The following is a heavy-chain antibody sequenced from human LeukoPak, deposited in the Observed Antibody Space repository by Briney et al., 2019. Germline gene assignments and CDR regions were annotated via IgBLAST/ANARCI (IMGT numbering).Heavy chain of an antibody. V-gene: IGHV3-30*02. CDR3: AKDIQRGFDYTNSLDS. D-gene: IGHD4-11*01. Sequence: PGGSLRLSCAASGFMFTHHGMHWVRQAPGKGLEWVAVKGRLAISRDDSNDMVYLQMNGLRADDTAVYYCAKDIQRGFDYTNSLDSWGQGTLVIVSS. CDR1: GFMFTHHG. J-gene: IGHJ4*02.